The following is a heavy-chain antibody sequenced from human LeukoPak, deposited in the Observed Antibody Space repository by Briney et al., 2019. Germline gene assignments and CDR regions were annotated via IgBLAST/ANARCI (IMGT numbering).Heavy chain of an antibody. J-gene: IGHJ6*03. Sequence: SETLSLTCAVYGGSFSGYYWSWIRQPPGKGLEWIGEINHSGSTNYNPSLKSRVTISVDTSKNQFSLKLSSVTAADTAVYYCARARFWVGSYYYYYYYMDVWGKGTTVTISS. D-gene: IGHD3-10*01. CDR1: GGSFSGYY. V-gene: IGHV4-34*01. CDR2: INHSGST. CDR3: ARARFWVGSYYYYYYYMDV.